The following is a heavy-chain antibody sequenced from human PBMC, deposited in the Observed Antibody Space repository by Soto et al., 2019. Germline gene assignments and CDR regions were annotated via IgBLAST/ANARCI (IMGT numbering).Heavy chain of an antibody. CDR3: ARRSSNWYFDY. D-gene: IGHD6-13*01. J-gene: IGHJ4*02. CDR1: GASVSRSSYY. CDR2: IYYTGST. Sequence: SETLSLTCTVSGASVSRSSYYWDWIRQPPGKGLEWIGSIYYTGSTYYNPSLKSRITISVDTSKNQFSLKLNSATAADTAVYYCARRSSNWYFDYWGQGTLVTVSS. V-gene: IGHV4-39*01.